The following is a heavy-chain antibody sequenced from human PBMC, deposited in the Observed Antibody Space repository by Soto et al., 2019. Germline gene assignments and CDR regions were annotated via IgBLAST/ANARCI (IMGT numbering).Heavy chain of an antibody. D-gene: IGHD3-10*01. V-gene: IGHV1-69*02. Sequence: QVQLVQSGAEVKKPGSSVKVSCTASVDTFSRYTLSWVRQAPGQGLEWMGRIIPMVGMASYAQKFQGRVTITADKSTSTAYMQLSSLRSEDTALYYCATNYGSGSTHFDDWGQGTLVTVSS. CDR3: ATNYGSGSTHFDD. CDR1: VDTFSRYT. CDR2: IIPMVGMA. J-gene: IGHJ4*02.